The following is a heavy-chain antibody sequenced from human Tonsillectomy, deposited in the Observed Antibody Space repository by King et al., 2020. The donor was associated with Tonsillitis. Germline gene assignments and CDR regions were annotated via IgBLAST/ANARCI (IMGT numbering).Heavy chain of an antibody. CDR2: IYDTGSS. V-gene: IGHV4-30-4*07. Sequence: VQLQESGPGLVKPSQTLSLSCEVSGGSISSGGYSWSWIRQPPGKGLEWIGYIYDTGSSYYNPSLKTRITMSLDTAKNQFSLKLSSVTAPDTAVYFCARYCPRVRGTPRVVDYSRPSGAFDVWGQGTTVTVST. CDR3: ARYCPRVRGTPRVVDYSRPSGAFDV. D-gene: IGHD4-11*01. CDR1: GGSISSGGYS. J-gene: IGHJ3*01.